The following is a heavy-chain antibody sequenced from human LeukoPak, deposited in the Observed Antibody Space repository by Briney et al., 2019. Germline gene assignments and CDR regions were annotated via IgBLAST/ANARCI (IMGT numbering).Heavy chain of an antibody. V-gene: IGHV3-21*01. CDR3: ARDTGVGWFDP. J-gene: IGHJ5*02. CDR1: GFTFSSYA. D-gene: IGHD2-8*01. Sequence: GGSLRLSCAASGFTFSSYAMHWVRQAPGKGLEWVSSISSSSSYIYYADSVKGRFTISRDNAKNSLYLQMNSLRAEDTAVYYCARDTGVGWFDPWGQGTLVTVSS. CDR2: ISSSSSYI.